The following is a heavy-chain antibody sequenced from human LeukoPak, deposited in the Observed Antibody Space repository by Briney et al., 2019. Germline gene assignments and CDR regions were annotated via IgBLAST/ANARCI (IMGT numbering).Heavy chain of an antibody. J-gene: IGHJ4*02. CDR2: ISSNGGST. Sequence: GGSLRLSCAASGFTFSSYAMHWVRQAPGKGLEYVSAISSNGGSTYYANSVKGRFTISRDNSKNTLYLQMGSLRAEDTAVYYCARSSPGNYGDYQFDYWGQGTLVTVSS. CDR3: ARSSPGNYGDYQFDY. V-gene: IGHV3-64*01. D-gene: IGHD4-17*01. CDR1: GFTFSSYA.